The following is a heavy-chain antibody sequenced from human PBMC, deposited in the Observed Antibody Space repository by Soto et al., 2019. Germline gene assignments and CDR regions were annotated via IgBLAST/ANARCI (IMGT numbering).Heavy chain of an antibody. J-gene: IGHJ3*02. CDR2: INAGNGNT. D-gene: IGHD2-8*01. Sequence: GASVKVSCKASGYTFTSHAMHWVRQAPGQRLEWMGWINAGNGNTKYSQKFQGRVTITRDTSASTAYMELSSLRSEDTAVYYCARTTPVRVGTSAFDIWGQGTMVTVSS. CDR3: ARTTPVRVGTSAFDI. CDR1: GYTFTSHA. V-gene: IGHV1-3*01.